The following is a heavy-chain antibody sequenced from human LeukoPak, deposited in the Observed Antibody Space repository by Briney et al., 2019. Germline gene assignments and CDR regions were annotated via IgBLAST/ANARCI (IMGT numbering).Heavy chain of an antibody. D-gene: IGHD3-3*01. V-gene: IGHV4-34*01. CDR3: ARGAYFWSGYSQYNWFDP. Sequence: KPSETLSLTCAVYGGSFSGYYWSWIRQPPGKGLEWIGEINHSGSTNYNPSLKNRVTISVDTSKNQFSLKLSSVTAADTAVYYCARGAYFWSGYSQYNWFDPWGQGTLVTVSS. CDR2: INHSGST. J-gene: IGHJ5*02. CDR1: GGSFSGYY.